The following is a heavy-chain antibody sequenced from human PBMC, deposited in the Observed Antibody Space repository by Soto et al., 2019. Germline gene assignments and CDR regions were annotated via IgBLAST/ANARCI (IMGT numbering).Heavy chain of an antibody. CDR1: GESFSGYY. V-gene: IGHV4-34*01. Sequence: PSETLSLTCAVYGESFSGYYWSWIRQSPGKGLEWIGEINHSGSINYNPSLESRVTMSVDTSRKHFSLNLSSVTAADTAVYYCAREYYYDSSGFDYWGQGTLVTVSS. J-gene: IGHJ4*02. CDR2: INHSGSI. CDR3: AREYYYDSSGFDY. D-gene: IGHD3-22*01.